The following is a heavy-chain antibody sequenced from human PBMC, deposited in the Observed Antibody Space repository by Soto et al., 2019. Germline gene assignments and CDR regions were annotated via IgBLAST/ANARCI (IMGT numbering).Heavy chain of an antibody. CDR1: GFTFSSYS. J-gene: IGHJ6*02. V-gene: IGHV3-21*01. CDR2: ISSSSSYI. Sequence: GGSLRLSCAASGFTFSSYSMNWVRQAPGKGLEWVSSISSSSSYIYYADSVKGRFTISRDNAKNSLYLQMNSLRAEDTAVYYCARVSITMIVVVSPYGMDVWGQGTTVTVSS. CDR3: ARVSITMIVVVSPYGMDV. D-gene: IGHD3-22*01.